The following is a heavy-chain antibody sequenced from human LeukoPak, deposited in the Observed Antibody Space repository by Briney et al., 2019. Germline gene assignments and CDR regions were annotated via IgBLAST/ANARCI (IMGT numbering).Heavy chain of an antibody. CDR1: GGTFSSYA. CDR2: IIPIFGTA. D-gene: IGHD2-2*01. CDR3: ASPYCSSTSCHRP. J-gene: IGHJ5*02. V-gene: IGHV1-69*13. Sequence: WASVKVSCKASGGTFSSYAISWVRQAPGQGLEWMGGIIPIFGTANYAQKFQGRVTITADESTSTAYMELSSLGSEDTAVYYCASPYCSSTSCHRPWGQGTLVTVSS.